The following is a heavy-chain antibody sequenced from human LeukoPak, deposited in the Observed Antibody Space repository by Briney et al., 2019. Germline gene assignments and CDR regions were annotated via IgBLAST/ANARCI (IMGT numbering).Heavy chain of an antibody. D-gene: IGHD3-10*01. V-gene: IGHV3-66*01. Sequence: GGSLRLSCAASGFTVSSNYMSWVRQAPGKGLEWVSVIYSGGSTYYADSVKGRFTISRDNSKNTLYLQMSSLRAEDTAVYYCARFSDGLFDPWGQGTLVTVSS. CDR2: IYSGGST. CDR3: ARFSDGLFDP. J-gene: IGHJ5*02. CDR1: GFTVSSNY.